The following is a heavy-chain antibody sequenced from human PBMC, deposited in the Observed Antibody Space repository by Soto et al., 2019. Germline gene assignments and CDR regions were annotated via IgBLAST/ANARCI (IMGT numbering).Heavy chain of an antibody. J-gene: IGHJ6*02. CDR3: ARDSSGWGGYYYGMDV. D-gene: IGHD6-19*01. V-gene: IGHV1-69*01. CDR1: GGTFSSYA. CDR2: TIPIFGTA. Sequence: QVQLVQSGAEVKKPGSSVKVSCKASGGTFSSYAISWVRQAPGQGLEWMGGTIPIFGTANYAQKFQGRVTNTADESTSTAYMELSRLRYEDTAVYYCARDSSGWGGYYYGMDVWGQGTTVTVSS.